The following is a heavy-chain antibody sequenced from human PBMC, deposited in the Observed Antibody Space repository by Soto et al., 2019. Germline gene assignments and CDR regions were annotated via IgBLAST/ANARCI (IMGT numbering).Heavy chain of an antibody. V-gene: IGHV4-30-4*01. CDR3: ARAIVVTIGGMDV. Sequence: QVQLQESGPGLVKPSQTLSLTCSVSGGSINSADYYWSWVRQPPGKGLEWIGYIYYSGSTYFNPSLKSRVTISTDTSRNQFSLRLSAVTAADTAVYYCARAIVVTIGGMDVGGQGTTVTV. CDR1: GGSINSADYY. J-gene: IGHJ6*02. D-gene: IGHD5-12*01. CDR2: IYYSGST.